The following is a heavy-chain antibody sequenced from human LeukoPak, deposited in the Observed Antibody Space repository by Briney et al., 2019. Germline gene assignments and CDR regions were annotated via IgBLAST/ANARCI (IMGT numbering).Heavy chain of an antibody. V-gene: IGHV4-34*01. D-gene: IGHD3-16*01. CDR3: ARPQGGAFDI. Sequence: SETLSLTCAVYGGSFSGYYWSWIRQPPGKGLQWIGSIYYSGSTYYNPSLKSRVTISVDTSKIQFSLKLSSVTAADTAVYYCARPQGGAFDIWGQGTMVTVSS. J-gene: IGHJ3*02. CDR1: GGSFSGYY. CDR2: IYYSGST.